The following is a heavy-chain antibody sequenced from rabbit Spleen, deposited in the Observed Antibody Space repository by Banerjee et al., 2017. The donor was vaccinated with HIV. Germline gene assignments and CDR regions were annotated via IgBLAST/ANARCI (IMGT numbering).Heavy chain of an antibody. D-gene: IGHD8-1*01. CDR1: GFSFNSGYD. J-gene: IGHJ6*01. Sequence: QSLEESGGGLVKPGASLTLTCKASGFSFNSGYDMCWVRQAPGKGLEWIACIYAGSSGGTYYASWAKGRFTISKTSSTTVTLQMTSLTAADTATYFCARDTASSFSSYGMDLWGQGTLVTVS. V-gene: IGHV1S40*01. CDR3: ARDTASSFSSYGMDL. CDR2: IYAGSSGGT.